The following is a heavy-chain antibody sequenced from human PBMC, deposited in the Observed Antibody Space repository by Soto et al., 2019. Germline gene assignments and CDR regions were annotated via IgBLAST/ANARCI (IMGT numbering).Heavy chain of an antibody. J-gene: IGHJ4*02. CDR3: ARDVEFAY. CDR1: GFSVSSNY. CDR2: IYTAGYT. V-gene: IGHV3-66*01. Sequence: EVHLVESGGGLVQPGESLRLSCAASGFSVSSNYMSWVRQAPGKGLEWVSFIYTAGYTYYADSVKGRFTLSRDISNNMLHLQMSGLRAEDTGVYYCARDVEFAYWGQGVQVTVSS.